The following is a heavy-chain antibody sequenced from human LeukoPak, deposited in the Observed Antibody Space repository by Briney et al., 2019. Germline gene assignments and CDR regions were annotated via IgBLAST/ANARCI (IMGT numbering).Heavy chain of an antibody. V-gene: IGHV4-61*01. Sequence: PSETLSLTCIVSGGSVSSNTYYWSWIRQPPGKGLEWIGYIYYSGSTNYNPSLKSRVTISVDTSKNQFSLKLSSVTAADTAVYYCARHEGSTHYFDYWGQGTLVTVSS. CDR3: ARHEGSTHYFDY. CDR2: IYYSGST. CDR1: GGSVSSNTYY. J-gene: IGHJ4*02.